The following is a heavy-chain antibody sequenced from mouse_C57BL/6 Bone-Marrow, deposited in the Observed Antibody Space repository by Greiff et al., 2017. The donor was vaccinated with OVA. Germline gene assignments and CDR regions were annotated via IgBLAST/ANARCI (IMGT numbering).Heavy chain of an antibody. D-gene: IGHD1-1*01. Sequence: QVTLKESGPGILQSSQTLSLTCSFSGFSLNTSNMGVSWIRQPSGKGREWLAHIYWDDDKRYNPSLKSRLTISKHTSRNQVFLKITSVHTADTATYSCACRGSYGTRCYYAMAYWGQGTSVTVSS. CDR2: IYWDDDK. CDR1: GFSLNTSNMG. CDR3: ACRGSYGTRCYYAMAY. J-gene: IGHJ4*01. V-gene: IGHV8-12*01.